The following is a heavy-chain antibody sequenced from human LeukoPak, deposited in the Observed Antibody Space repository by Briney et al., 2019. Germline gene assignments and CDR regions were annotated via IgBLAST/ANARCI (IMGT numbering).Heavy chain of an antibody. Sequence: GGSLRLSCAASGFTFSSYWMSWVRQAPGKGLEWVAHIKQDGSERRYVGSVKGRFTISRDNAKNSLYLQMNSLRAEDTAVYYCARAGSSGWRYDYYGMDVWGQGTTVTVSS. CDR2: IKQDGSER. CDR3: ARAGSSGWRYDYYGMDV. D-gene: IGHD6-19*01. J-gene: IGHJ6*02. V-gene: IGHV3-7*01. CDR1: GFTFSSYW.